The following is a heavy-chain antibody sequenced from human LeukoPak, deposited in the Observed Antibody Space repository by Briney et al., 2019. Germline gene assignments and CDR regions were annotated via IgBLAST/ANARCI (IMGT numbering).Heavy chain of an antibody. CDR3: ARGGPVTIFGVVIMGFDY. CDR2: IYSGGST. CDR1: GFTVSSNY. J-gene: IGHJ4*02. D-gene: IGHD3-3*01. V-gene: IGHV3-53*05. Sequence: GGSLRLSCAASGFTVSSNYMSWVRQAPGKGLEWVSVIYSGGSTYYADSVKGRFTISRDNSKNTLYLQMNSLRADDTAVYYCARGGPVTIFGVVIMGFDYWGQGTLVTVSS.